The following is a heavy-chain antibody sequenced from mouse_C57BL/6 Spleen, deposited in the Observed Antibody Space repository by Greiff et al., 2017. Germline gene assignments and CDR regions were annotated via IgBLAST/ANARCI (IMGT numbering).Heavy chain of an antibody. D-gene: IGHD2-14*01. V-gene: IGHV1-69*01. J-gene: IGHJ2*01. Sequence: QVQLQQPGAELVMPGASVKLSCKASGYTFTSYWMHWVKQRPGQGLEWIGEIDPSDSYTNYKQKFKGKSTLTVDKSSSTAYMQLSSLTSEDSAVYYWEREGKVYLYDGGKGTTLTVSS. CDR3: EREGKVYLYD. CDR2: IDPSDSYT. CDR1: GYTFTSYW.